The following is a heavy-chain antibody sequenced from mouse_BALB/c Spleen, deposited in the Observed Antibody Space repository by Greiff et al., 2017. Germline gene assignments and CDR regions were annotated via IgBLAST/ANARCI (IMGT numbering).Heavy chain of an antibody. V-gene: IGHV14-4*02. D-gene: IGHD2-1*01. Sequence: EVKLVESGAELVRSGASVKLSCTASGFNIKDYYMHWVKQRPEQGLEWIGWIDPENGDTEYAPKFQGKATMTADTSSNTAYLQLSSLTSEDTAVYYCSRVGNYGAMDYWGQGTSVTVSS. CDR2: IDPENGDT. J-gene: IGHJ4*01. CDR3: SRVGNYGAMDY. CDR1: GFNIKDYY.